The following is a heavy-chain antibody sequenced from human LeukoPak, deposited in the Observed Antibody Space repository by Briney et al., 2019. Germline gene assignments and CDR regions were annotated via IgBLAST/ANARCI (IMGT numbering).Heavy chain of an antibody. CDR3: ARDVTAAAATGAFDI. CDR2: IYYSGST. D-gene: IGHD6-13*01. Sequence: PSETLSLTCTVSGGSISSSSYYWGWIRQPPGKGLEWIGSIYYSGSTYYNPSLKSRVTISVDTSKNQFSLKLSSVTAADTAVYYCARDVTAAAATGAFDIWGQGSMVTVSS. CDR1: GGSISSSSYY. J-gene: IGHJ3*02. V-gene: IGHV4-39*07.